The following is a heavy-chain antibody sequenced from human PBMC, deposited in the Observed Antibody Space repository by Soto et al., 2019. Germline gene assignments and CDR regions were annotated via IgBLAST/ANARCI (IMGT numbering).Heavy chain of an antibody. CDR2: ISGSGGST. D-gene: IGHD2-8*01. J-gene: IGHJ5*02. CDR3: AKGGSYCTNGVCYTDWFDP. V-gene: IGHV3-23*01. Sequence: EVQLLESGGGLVQPGGSLRLSCAASGFTFSSYAMSWVRQAPGKGLEWVSAISGSGGSTYYADSVKGRFTISRDNSKNTLYLQMNSLRADDTAVYYCAKGGSYCTNGVCYTDWFDPWGQGTLVTVSS. CDR1: GFTFSSYA.